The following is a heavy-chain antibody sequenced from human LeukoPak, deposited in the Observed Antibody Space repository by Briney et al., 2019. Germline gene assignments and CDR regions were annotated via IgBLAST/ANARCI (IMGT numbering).Heavy chain of an antibody. CDR3: ARDPEPDYGSPFNDY. D-gene: IGHD4-17*01. CDR1: GYTFTSYG. CDR2: ISAYNGNT. J-gene: IGHJ4*02. Sequence: ASVTVSCKASGYTFTSYGISWVRQAPGQGLEWMGWISAYNGNTNYAQKLQGRVTMTTDTSTSTAYMELRSLRSDDTAVYYCARDPEPDYGSPFNDYWGQGTLVTVSS. V-gene: IGHV1-18*01.